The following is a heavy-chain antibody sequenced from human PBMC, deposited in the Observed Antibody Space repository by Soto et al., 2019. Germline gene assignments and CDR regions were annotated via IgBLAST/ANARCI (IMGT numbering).Heavy chain of an antibody. J-gene: IGHJ4*02. CDR3: ARSLTTLTTLLDY. V-gene: IGHV1-2*02. Sequence: QVQLVQSGAEVKRPGASVKVSCKASGYTLTDNYMHWVREAPGQGLEWMGWINPNGGTNYAQKFQGSVTMTRDTSISTAYMELSRLRSDDTAVYYCARSLTTLTTLLDYWCQGTLVTVSS. CDR2: INPNGGT. D-gene: IGHD4-17*01. CDR1: GYTLTDNY.